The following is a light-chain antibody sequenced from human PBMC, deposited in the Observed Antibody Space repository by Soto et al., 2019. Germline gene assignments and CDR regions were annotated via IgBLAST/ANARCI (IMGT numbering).Light chain of an antibody. J-gene: IGKJ4*01. Sequence: EIVMTQSPATLSVSPGERATLSCRASQSVSSNLAWYQQKPGQAPRRLIYGASIRATGIPARFSGSGSGTEFTLTISSLQYEDFAVYYCQQYNNWPPKITFGGGTKVEIK. CDR3: QQYNNWPPKIT. CDR1: QSVSSN. CDR2: GAS. V-gene: IGKV3D-15*01.